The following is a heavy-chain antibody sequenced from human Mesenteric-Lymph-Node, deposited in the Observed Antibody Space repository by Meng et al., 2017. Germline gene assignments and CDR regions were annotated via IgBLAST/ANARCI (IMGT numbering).Heavy chain of an antibody. J-gene: IGHJ4*02. CDR1: GYTVTGDL. D-gene: IGHD2-15*01. CDR2: LNPDSGGT. CDR3: ARGRSYCSGGSCSSEYYFDY. Sequence: QVQPVQSGAEAKKPGASVTAPCKESGYTVTGDLMLWVRLDPGQGLEWMGRLNPDSGGTNYAQKFQGRVTMTRDTSINTAYMELSSLRSDDAALYFCARGRSYCSGGSCSSEYYFDYWGQGTLVTVSS. V-gene: IGHV1-2*06.